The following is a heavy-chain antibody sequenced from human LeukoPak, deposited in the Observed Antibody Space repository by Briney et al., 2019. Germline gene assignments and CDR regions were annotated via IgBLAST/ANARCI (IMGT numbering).Heavy chain of an antibody. CDR1: GGSVSSSNYY. Sequence: PSETLSLTCTVSGGSVSSSNYYWSWIRQPPGKGLEWIGYIYYSGSTNYNPSLKSRVTISVDTSKNQFSLKLSSVTAADTAVYYCARADIVVVPAAMWTFDPWGQGTLVTVSS. CDR2: IYYSGST. D-gene: IGHD2-2*01. CDR3: ARADIVVVPAAMWTFDP. J-gene: IGHJ5*02. V-gene: IGHV4-61*01.